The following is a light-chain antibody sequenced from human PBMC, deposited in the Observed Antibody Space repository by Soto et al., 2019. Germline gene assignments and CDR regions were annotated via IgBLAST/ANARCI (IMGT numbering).Light chain of an antibody. J-gene: IGKJ5*01. CDR3: QQFNSYPFT. V-gene: IGKV1-13*02. CDR2: HAS. Sequence: AIQLTQSPSSLSASVGDRVTITCRASQGISSALAWYQQKPGKAPKLLVYHASSLGSGVPSRFSGSGSGSDFTLTISSLQPEDFATYSCQQFNSYPFTFDQGTRLEIK. CDR1: QGISSA.